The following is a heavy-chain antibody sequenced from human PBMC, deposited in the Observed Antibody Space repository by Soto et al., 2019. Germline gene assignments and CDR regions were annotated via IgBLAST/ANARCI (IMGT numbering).Heavy chain of an antibody. CDR3: ARERAVAVAGIGGMDV. J-gene: IGHJ6*02. CDR1: EFTFSSYD. Sequence: GGSLRLSCAASEFTFSSYDMHWVRQATGKGLKWVSAIGTAGDTYYPGSVKGRFTISRENAKNSLYLQMNSLRAGDTAVYYCARERAVAVAGIGGMDVWGQGTSVTVSS. D-gene: IGHD6-19*01. CDR2: IGTAGDT. V-gene: IGHV3-13*01.